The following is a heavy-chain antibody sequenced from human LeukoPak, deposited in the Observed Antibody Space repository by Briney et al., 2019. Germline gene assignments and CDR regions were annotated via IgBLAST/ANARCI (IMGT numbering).Heavy chain of an antibody. CDR2: IYSGGST. D-gene: IGHD1-26*01. V-gene: IGHV3-66*04. Sequence: PGGSLRLSCAASGFTVSSNYMSWVRQAPGKGLEWVSVIYSGGSTYYADSVKGRFTISRDNAKSSLYLQMDSLRAEDTAVYYCAKRGAEVGASVAPGDYWGQGTLLTVSS. CDR3: AKRGAEVGASVAPGDY. J-gene: IGHJ4*02. CDR1: GFTVSSNY.